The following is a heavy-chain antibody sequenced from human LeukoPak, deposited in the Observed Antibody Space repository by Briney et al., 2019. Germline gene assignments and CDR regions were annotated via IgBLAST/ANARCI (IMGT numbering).Heavy chain of an antibody. CDR2: INVVNGAI. Sequence: GGSLRLPCATSGFTLRYYQMNWVRQAPGKGLEWVSYINVVNGAIYYADSVKGRFTISGDIATNSVYLQMNSLRAEDTALYYCVRDGNRGYDMDVWGQGTAVTVSS. J-gene: IGHJ6*02. CDR3: VRDGNRGYDMDV. CDR1: GFTLRYYQ. V-gene: IGHV3-48*01. D-gene: IGHD3-10*01.